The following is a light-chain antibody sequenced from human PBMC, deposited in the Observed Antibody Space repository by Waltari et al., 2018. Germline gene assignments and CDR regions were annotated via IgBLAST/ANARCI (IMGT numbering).Light chain of an antibody. CDR3: SSYAGSNNFDVV. CDR1: SRDVGGYYY. J-gene: IGLJ2*01. V-gene: IGLV2-8*01. CDR2: EVS. Sequence: QSALTQPPSASGSPGQSVTISCTGTSRDVGGYYYVSWYQQPPGKAPKLMIYEVSKRPSGVPDRFSGSKSGNTASLTVSGLQAEDEADYYCSSYAGSNNFDVVFGGGTKLTVL.